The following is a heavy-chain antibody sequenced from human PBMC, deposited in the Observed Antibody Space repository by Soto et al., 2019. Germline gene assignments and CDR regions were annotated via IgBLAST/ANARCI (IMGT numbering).Heavy chain of an antibody. CDR2: SYSSGST. D-gene: IGHD3-3*01. V-gene: IGHV4-4*07. CDR1: GGAISTYY. Sequence: SETLSLTCTVSGGAISTYYWPCIRQTAGKGLEWVVRSYSSGSTKYNPALQSRVTMSLDTSNNQFSLRLTSVTAADTAVYYCARGQRFSDWFDPWGQGTLVT. CDR3: ARGQRFSDWFDP. J-gene: IGHJ5*02.